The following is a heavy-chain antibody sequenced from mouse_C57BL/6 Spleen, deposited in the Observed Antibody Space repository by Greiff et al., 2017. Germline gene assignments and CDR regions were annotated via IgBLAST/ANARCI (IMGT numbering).Heavy chain of an antibody. CDR3: ARHGQLRLHAMDY. CDR1: GFSLTSYG. CDR2: IWSDGST. Sequence: QVQLKESGPGLVAPSQSLSITCTVSGFSLTSYGVHWVRQPPGKGLEWLVVIWSDGSTTYNSALNSRLSISKDNSKSQVFLKMNSLRTDDTAMYYCARHGQLRLHAMDYWGQGTSVTVSS. D-gene: IGHD3-2*02. V-gene: IGHV2-6-1*01. J-gene: IGHJ4*01.